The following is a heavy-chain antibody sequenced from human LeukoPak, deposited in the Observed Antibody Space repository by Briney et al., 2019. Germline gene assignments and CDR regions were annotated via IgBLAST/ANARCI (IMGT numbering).Heavy chain of an antibody. D-gene: IGHD2-2*01. CDR3: AKLSVPAAIKYFDY. CDR2: ISGSGGST. Sequence: PGGSLRLSCAASGFTFSSYAMSWVRQPPGKGLDWVSAISGSGGSTYHADSVKGRFTISRDNSKNTLYLQMNSLRAEDTAVYYCAKLSVPAAIKYFDYWGQGTLVTVSS. V-gene: IGHV3-23*01. J-gene: IGHJ4*02. CDR1: GFTFSSYA.